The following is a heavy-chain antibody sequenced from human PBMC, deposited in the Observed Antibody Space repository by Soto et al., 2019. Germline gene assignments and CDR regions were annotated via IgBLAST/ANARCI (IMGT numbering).Heavy chain of an antibody. V-gene: IGHV4-39*01. Sequence: SETLSLTCTVSGGSISSSSYYWGWIRQPPGKGLEWIGSIYYSGSTYYNPSLKSRVTLSVDTSKNQFSLKLSSVTAADTAVYYCARQAGRYSGYRIDYWGQGTLVTVSS. CDR3: ARQAGRYSGYRIDY. CDR2: IYYSGST. D-gene: IGHD5-12*01. J-gene: IGHJ4*02. CDR1: GGSISSSSYY.